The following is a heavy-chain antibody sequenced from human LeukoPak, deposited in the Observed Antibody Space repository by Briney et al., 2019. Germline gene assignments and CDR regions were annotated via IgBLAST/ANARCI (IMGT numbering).Heavy chain of an antibody. J-gene: IGHJ2*01. Sequence: SETLSLTCTVSGGSLSSYYWSWIRQPPGKGLEWIGYIYYSGSTTYNPSLRSRVTISVDTSKNQFSLRLSSVTAADTAVYYCARVFYYGSGTFDLWGRGSQVTVSS. D-gene: IGHD3-10*01. CDR1: GGSLSSYY. V-gene: IGHV4-59*01. CDR3: ARVFYYGSGTFDL. CDR2: IYYSGST.